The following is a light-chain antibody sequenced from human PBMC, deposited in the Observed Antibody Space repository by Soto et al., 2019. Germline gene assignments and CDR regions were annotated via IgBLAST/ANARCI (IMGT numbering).Light chain of an antibody. Sequence: ENVLTQSPGTLSLSPGERATLSCRASQSVSSSYLAWYQQKPGQAPRLLIYDASSRATGIPDRFSGSGSGTDFTLTISRLETEDFAVYFCQPYGSSPRTFGQGTKVDIK. CDR2: DAS. V-gene: IGKV3-20*01. CDR3: QPYGSSPRT. J-gene: IGKJ1*01. CDR1: QSVSSSY.